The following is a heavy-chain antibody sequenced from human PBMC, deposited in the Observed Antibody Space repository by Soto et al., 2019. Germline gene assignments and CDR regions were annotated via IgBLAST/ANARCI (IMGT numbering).Heavy chain of an antibody. V-gene: IGHV3-23*01. J-gene: IGHJ5*02. CDR3: AKDPFGPGSEWHMRFDP. D-gene: IGHD3-10*01. CDR2: ISGSGGST. Sequence: PGGSLRLSCAASGFTFSSYAMSWVRQAPGKGLEWVSAISGSGGSTYYADSVKGRFTISRDNSKNTLYLQMNSLRAEDTAVYYCAKDPFGPGSEWHMRFDPWGQGTLVTVSS. CDR1: GFTFSSYA.